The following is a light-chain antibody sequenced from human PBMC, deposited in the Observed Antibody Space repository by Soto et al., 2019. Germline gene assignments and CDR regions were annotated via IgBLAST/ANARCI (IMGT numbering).Light chain of an antibody. CDR1: QSISNW. CDR3: QQYYNHSPYT. V-gene: IGKV1-5*01. CDR2: DAS. Sequence: TLSASVGDRVTITCRASQSISNWLAWYQKKPGKAPKILIYDASSLESGVPPRFSGSGSGTEFTLTISGLQPDDFATYYCQQYYNHSPYTFGQGTKVDIK. J-gene: IGKJ2*01.